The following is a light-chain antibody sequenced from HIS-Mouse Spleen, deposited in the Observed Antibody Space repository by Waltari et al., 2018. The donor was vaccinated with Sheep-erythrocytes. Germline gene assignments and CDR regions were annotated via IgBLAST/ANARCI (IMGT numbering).Light chain of an antibody. CDR1: QSISSY. CDR3: QQSYSTPPLT. CDR2: AAS. Sequence: DIQMTQSPSSPSASVGDSVTITCRASQSISSYLNWYQQKPGKAPKLLSYAASSSQSGVPSRFSGSGSGTDFTLTISSLQPEDFATYYCQQSYSTPPLTFGGGTKVEIK. V-gene: IGKV1-39*01. J-gene: IGKJ4*01.